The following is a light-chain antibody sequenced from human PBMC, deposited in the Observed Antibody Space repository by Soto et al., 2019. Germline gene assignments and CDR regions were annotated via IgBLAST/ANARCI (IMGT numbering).Light chain of an antibody. CDR3: QQYNSYLYT. J-gene: IGKJ2*01. CDR2: DAS. Sequence: DIQMTQSPSALSASVGDRVTITCRASQSISSWLAWYQQKPGKAPKLLIYDASSLESGVPSRFSGSGSGTEFTRTISSLQPDDFATYDCQQYNSYLYTFGQGTKLEIK. CDR1: QSISSW. V-gene: IGKV1-5*01.